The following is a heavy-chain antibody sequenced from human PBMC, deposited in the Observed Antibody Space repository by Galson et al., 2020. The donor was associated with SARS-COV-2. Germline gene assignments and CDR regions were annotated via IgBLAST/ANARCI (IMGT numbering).Heavy chain of an antibody. CDR1: GFNFNVYV. CDR2: INSSGGRR. Sequence: GESLKISCATSGFNFNVYVMSWVRQAPGKGLEWVSAINSSGGRRDYADSVKGRFTVSRDSSKSTLYLQMNSLRAEDTAVYYCVRDGYDASGNYAPADYWGQGTLVTVSS. V-gene: IGHV3-23*01. D-gene: IGHD3-22*01. CDR3: VRDGYDASGNYAPADY. J-gene: IGHJ4*02.